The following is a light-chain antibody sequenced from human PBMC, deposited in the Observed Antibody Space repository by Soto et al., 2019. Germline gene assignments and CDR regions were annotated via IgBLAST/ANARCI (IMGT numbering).Light chain of an antibody. CDR2: GSS. V-gene: IGKV3-20*01. Sequence: EIVLTQSPGTLSLSPGERATLSCRASQSVSGSYLAWYQQKPGQSPRLLIYGSSYRATGIPDRFSGSGSGTDFTLTISRVEPEDFAVYYCQQYGSSPPYTFGQGTKLEIK. CDR1: QSVSGSY. J-gene: IGKJ2*01. CDR3: QQYGSSPPYT.